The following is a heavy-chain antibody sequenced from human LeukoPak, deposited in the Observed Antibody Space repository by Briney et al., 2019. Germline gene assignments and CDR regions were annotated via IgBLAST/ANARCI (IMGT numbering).Heavy chain of an antibody. D-gene: IGHD1-26*01. V-gene: IGHV3-23*01. CDR3: AKYGPQDSGSSHFDY. J-gene: IGHJ4*02. CDR2: IRDSGSST. Sequence: GGALRLSCAASGFTFSSYAMSWVRQAPGEGLEWVSAIRDSGSSTHYADSVKGRFTTSRDNSKNTLFLQMNSLRAEDTAIYYCAKYGPQDSGSSHFDYWGQGALVTVSS. CDR1: GFTFSSYA.